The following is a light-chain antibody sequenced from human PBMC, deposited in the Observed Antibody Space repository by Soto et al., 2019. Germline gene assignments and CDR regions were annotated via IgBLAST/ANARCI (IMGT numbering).Light chain of an antibody. CDR1: QSVSSN. Sequence: EIVMTQSPATLSVSPGERATLSSRASQSVSSNLACYQQKPGQAPRLLIYGASTRATGIPARFSGSGSGTEFTLTISSLQSEDFSVYYCQQYNNWPPWTFGQGTKVEIK. J-gene: IGKJ1*01. CDR3: QQYNNWPPWT. CDR2: GAS. V-gene: IGKV3-15*01.